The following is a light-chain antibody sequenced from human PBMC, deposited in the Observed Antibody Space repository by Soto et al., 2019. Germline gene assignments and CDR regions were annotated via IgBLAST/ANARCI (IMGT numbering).Light chain of an antibody. V-gene: IGLV7-46*01. J-gene: IGLJ3*02. Sequence: QAVVTQEPSLTVSPGGTVTLTCGYSTGAVTSGHYPYWFQQKPGQAPRTLIYAKSNRHSWTPARFSGSLRGGKAALTLSGAEPEDEAEFCCLLSYRGAWVFGGGTKLTVL. CDR3: LLSYRGAWV. CDR2: AKS. CDR1: TGAVTSGHY.